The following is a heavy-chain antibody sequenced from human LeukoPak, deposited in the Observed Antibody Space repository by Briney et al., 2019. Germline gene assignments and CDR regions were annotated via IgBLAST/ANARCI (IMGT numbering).Heavy chain of an antibody. CDR3: AKFAVGSGWTRPFDY. CDR1: GFTFSSYA. D-gene: IGHD6-19*01. V-gene: IGHV3-23*01. CDR2: IGGSGGST. J-gene: IGHJ4*02. Sequence: GGSLRLSCAASGFTFSSYAMSWVRQAPGKGPEWVSAIGGSGGSTYYADSVKGRFTISRDNSQNTLYLQVNSLRAEDTAVYYCAKFAVGSGWTRPFDYWGQGTLVTVSS.